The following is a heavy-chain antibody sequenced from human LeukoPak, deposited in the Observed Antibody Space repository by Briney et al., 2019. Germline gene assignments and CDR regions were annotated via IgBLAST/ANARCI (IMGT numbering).Heavy chain of an antibody. V-gene: IGHV4-34*01. CDR2: INHSGST. J-gene: IGHJ6*03. Sequence: SETLSLTXAVYGGSFSGYYWSWIRQTPGKGLEWIGEINHSGSTNYNPSLKSRVTISVDTSKNQFSLKLSSVTAADTAVYYCARGRFDYYMDVWGKGTTVTVSS. D-gene: IGHD3-10*01. CDR3: ARGRFDYYMDV. CDR1: GGSFSGYY.